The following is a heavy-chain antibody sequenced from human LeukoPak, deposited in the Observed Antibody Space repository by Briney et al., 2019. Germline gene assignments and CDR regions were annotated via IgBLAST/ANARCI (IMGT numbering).Heavy chain of an antibody. J-gene: IGHJ4*02. V-gene: IGHV4-59*12. CDR1: GDFITAYY. Sequence: SETLSLTCTVSGDFITAYYWSWIRQPPGKGLEWIGYVYYSGSTEYNPSLRSRVTISLEMSKHQFSLKLSSVPAADTAVYYCARLWPLDGDPTYYFDYWGQGTLVTVSS. CDR2: VYYSGST. CDR3: ARLWPLDGDPTYYFDY. D-gene: IGHD4-17*01.